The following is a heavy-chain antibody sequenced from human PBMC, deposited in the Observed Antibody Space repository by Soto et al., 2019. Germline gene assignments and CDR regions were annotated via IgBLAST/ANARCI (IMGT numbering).Heavy chain of an antibody. Sequence: GASVKVSCKASGSTFTGYYMHWVRQAPGQGLEWMGWINPNSGGTNYAQKFQGRVTMTRDTSISTAYMELSRLRSDDTAVYYCAREAKGWLQLLAYWGRGTLVTVSS. V-gene: IGHV1-2*02. J-gene: IGHJ4*02. D-gene: IGHD5-12*01. CDR2: INPNSGGT. CDR3: AREAKGWLQLLAY. CDR1: GSTFTGYY.